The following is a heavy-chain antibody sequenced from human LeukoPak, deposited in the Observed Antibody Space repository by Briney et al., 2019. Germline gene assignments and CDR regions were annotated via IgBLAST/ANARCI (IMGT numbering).Heavy chain of an antibody. D-gene: IGHD6-6*01. J-gene: IGHJ4*02. Sequence: GRSLRLSCAASGFTFSSYAMHWVRQAPGKGLEWVAVISYDGSNKYYADSVKGRFTISRDNSKNTLYLQINSLRAEDTAVYYCARGGSSIAALVPYWGQGTLVTVSS. CDR2: ISYDGSNK. CDR3: ARGGSSIAALVPY. V-gene: IGHV3-30*04. CDR1: GFTFSSYA.